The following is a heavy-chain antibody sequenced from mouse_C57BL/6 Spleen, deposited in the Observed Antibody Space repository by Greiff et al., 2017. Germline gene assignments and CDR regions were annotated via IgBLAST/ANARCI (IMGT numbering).Heavy chain of an antibody. CDR3: ARPHPNYYAMDY. Sequence: QVQLQQSGPGLVAPSQSLSITCTVSGFSLTSYGVHWVRQPPGKGLEWLVVIWSDGRTTYNSALKSRLSISKDNSKSQVFLKMNSLQTDDTAMYYCARPHPNYYAMDYWGQGTSVTVSS. CDR2: IWSDGRT. CDR1: GFSLTSYG. V-gene: IGHV2-6*03. J-gene: IGHJ4*01.